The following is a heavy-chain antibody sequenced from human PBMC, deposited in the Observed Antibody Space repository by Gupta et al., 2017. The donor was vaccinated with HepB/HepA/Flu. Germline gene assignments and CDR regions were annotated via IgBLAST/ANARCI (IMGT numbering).Heavy chain of an antibody. Sequence: QLQLQESGPGLVKPSETLSLTCTVSGGSISSSSYYWSWIRQPPGKGLEWIGSIYYSGSTYYNPSLKSRVTISVDTSKNQFSLKLSSVTAADTAVYYCATSDYDFWSGYSYYFDYWGQGTLVTVSS. D-gene: IGHD3-3*01. CDR1: GGSISSSSYY. J-gene: IGHJ4*02. CDR3: ATSDYDFWSGYSYYFDY. V-gene: IGHV4-39*01. CDR2: IYYSGST.